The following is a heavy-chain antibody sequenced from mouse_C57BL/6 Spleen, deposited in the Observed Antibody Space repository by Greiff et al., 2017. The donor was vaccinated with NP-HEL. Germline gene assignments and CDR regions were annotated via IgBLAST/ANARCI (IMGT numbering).Heavy chain of an antibody. CDR1: GFTFSSYA. CDR3: ARDPTYDFLRYFDV. CDR2: ISDGGSYT. D-gene: IGHD2-4*01. Sequence: EVQGVESGGGLVKPGGSLKLSCAASGFTFSSYAMSWVRQTPEKRLEWVATISDGGSYTYYPDNVKGRFTISRDNAKNNLYLQMSHLKSEDTAMYYCARDPTYDFLRYFDVWGTGTTVTVSS. J-gene: IGHJ1*03. V-gene: IGHV5-4*01.